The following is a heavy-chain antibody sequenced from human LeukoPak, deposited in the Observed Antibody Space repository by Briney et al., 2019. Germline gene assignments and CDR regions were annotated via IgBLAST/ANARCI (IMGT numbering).Heavy chain of an antibody. CDR1: GGSLSRYY. Sequence: PSEPLSLTCTVSGGSLSRYYWRWTRQPPGKGRVWFGYIYYSGSTNYNPSLKGRVTISVDTPKNQFALKLSSVTAADTAVYYCARFFLIPYSGSWSDVVDIWGQGPMITASS. J-gene: IGHJ3*02. CDR3: ARFFLIPYSGSWSDVVDI. V-gene: IGHV4-59*08. D-gene: IGHD6-13*01. CDR2: IYYSGST.